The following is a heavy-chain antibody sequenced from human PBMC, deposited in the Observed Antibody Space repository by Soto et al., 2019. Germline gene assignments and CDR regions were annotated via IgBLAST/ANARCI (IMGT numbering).Heavy chain of an antibody. CDR2: INPSVGST. CDR3: TGRDGY. CDR1: GYTFISTY. Sequence: QVQLVQSGAEVKNPGASVKVSCKASGYTFISTYIHWVRQAPGQGLEWMGIINPSVGSTTYAQKFRGRVTMTRDTSTSTVYMELSSLRYEDTAVYYCTGRDGYWGQGTLVTVSS. J-gene: IGHJ4*02. V-gene: IGHV1-46*01.